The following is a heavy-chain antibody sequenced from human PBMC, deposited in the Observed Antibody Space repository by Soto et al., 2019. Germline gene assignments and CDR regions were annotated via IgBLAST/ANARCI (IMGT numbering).Heavy chain of an antibody. J-gene: IGHJ4*02. V-gene: IGHV4-39*01. CDR2: IFYSGIT. D-gene: IGHD1-26*01. CDR1: GGTISSSSYY. Sequence: SETLSLTCTVSGGTISSSSYYWAWIRQPPGKGLEWIGNIFYSGITYYNASLKSRAAMSVDTSKNQFSLNLTSVTAADTAVYYCARRKYSGTYWSLDYWGRGTQVTVS. CDR3: ARRKYSGTYWSLDY.